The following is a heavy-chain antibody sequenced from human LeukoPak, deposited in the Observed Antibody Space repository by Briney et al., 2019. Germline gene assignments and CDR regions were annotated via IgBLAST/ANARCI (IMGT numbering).Heavy chain of an antibody. CDR3: ARDGTWLLDY. V-gene: IGHV6-1*01. Sequence: WQTLTLTCAVSGDSFSSNSAAWNWMRPGPSGGLEGQGRPDYRTKWYYDYPLSVKSRNTINPDTSENQFSLQLNSVTPDDTAVYYCARDGTWLLDYGGQGILVTVSS. CDR2: PDYRTKWYY. D-gene: IGHD5-12*01. J-gene: IGHJ4*02. CDR1: GDSFSSNSAA.